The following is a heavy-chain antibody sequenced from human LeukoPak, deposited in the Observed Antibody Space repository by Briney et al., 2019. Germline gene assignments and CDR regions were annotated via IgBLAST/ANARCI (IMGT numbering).Heavy chain of an antibody. CDR2: IYTSGST. CDR1: GDSISSHY. D-gene: IGHD3-9*01. V-gene: IGHV4-4*07. J-gene: IGHJ3*02. CDR3: ARDWEVYDILTGYATGDAFDI. Sequence: SETLSLTCNVSGDSISSHYWSWIRQPAGKGLEWIGRIYTSGSTSYNPSLKSRVTMSVDTSKNQFSLKLSCMTAADTAVYYCARDWEVYDILTGYATGDAFDIWGQGTMVTVSS.